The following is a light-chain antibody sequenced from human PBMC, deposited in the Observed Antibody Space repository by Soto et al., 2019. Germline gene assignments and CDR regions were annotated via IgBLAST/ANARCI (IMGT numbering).Light chain of an antibody. J-gene: IGKJ5*01. CDR3: MQSTQLPTT. V-gene: IGKV2D-29*02. CDR2: EVS. Sequence: DVVMSLSPLSLSVVPCQPTSISCTFSPSLLHMTGETVLFWYLQKPGQSPQLLIYEVSTRGSGVPDRVSGSGSGTDFTIEISRVEAVDVCIYYCMQSTQLPTTFGQGTRLEIK. CDR1: PSLLHMTGETV.